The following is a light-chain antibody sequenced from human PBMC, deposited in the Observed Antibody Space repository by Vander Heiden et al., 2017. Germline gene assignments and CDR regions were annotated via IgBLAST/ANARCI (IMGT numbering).Light chain of an antibody. V-gene: IGLV3-25*03. CDR2: KDS. CDR1: ALPKQY. Sequence: SYELTQPPSVSVSPRQTARITCSGDALPKQYAYWYQQKPGQAPVLVIYKDSERPSGIPERFSGSSSGTTVTLTISGVQAEDEADYYCQSADSSGTYYVVFGGGTKLTVL. J-gene: IGLJ2*01. CDR3: QSADSSGTYYVV.